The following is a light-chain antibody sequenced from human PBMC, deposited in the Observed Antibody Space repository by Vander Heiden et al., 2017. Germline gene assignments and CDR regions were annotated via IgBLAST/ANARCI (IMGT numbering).Light chain of an antibody. CDR1: NIGSKS. J-gene: IGLJ2*01. CDR2: YDS. CDR3: QVWDSSSDHPV. Sequence: SYVLTQPPSGSVAPGKTARITCGGNNIGSKSVHWYQPKPGQAPVLVIYYDSDRPSGIPERFSGSNSGNTATLTISRVEAGDEADYYCQVWDSSSDHPVFGGGTKLTVL. V-gene: IGLV3-21*04.